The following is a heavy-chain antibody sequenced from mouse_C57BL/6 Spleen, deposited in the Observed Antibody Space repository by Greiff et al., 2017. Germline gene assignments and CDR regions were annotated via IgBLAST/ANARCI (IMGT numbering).Heavy chain of an antibody. V-gene: IGHV5-9*01. CDR1: GFTFSSYT. D-gene: IGHD1-1*01. J-gene: IGHJ1*03. CDR3: ARQGFITTVVATGDWYFDV. Sequence: EVKVVESGGGLVKPGGSLKLSCAASGFTFSSYTMSWVRQTPEKRLEWVATISGGGGNTYYPDSVKGRFTISRDNAKNTLYLQMSSLRSEDTALYYCARQGFITTVVATGDWYFDVWGTGTTVTVSS. CDR2: ISGGGGNT.